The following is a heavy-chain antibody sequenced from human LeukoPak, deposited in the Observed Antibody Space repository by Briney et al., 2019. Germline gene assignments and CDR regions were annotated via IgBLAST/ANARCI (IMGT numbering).Heavy chain of an antibody. CDR3: ASQVPAASGAYYYYYGMDV. Sequence: SETLSLTCTVSGGSIRSSSYYWGWIRQPPGKGLEWIGSIYYSGSTYYNPSLKSRVTISVDASKNQFSLKLSSVTAADTAVYYCASQVPAASGAYYYYYGMDVWGQGTTVTVSS. V-gene: IGHV4-39*01. J-gene: IGHJ6*02. D-gene: IGHD2-2*01. CDR1: GGSIRSSSYY. CDR2: IYYSGST.